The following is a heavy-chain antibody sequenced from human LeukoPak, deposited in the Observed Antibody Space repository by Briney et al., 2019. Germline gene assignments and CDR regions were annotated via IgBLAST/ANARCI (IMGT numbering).Heavy chain of an antibody. CDR3: ARDNGDYGLDY. V-gene: IGHV3-53*01. CDR2: IYSGGST. CDR1: GFTVSSNY. J-gene: IGHJ4*02. D-gene: IGHD4-17*01. Sequence: PGGSLRLSCAASGFTVSSNYMSWVRQAPGKGLEWVSVIYSGGSTFYADSVKGRFTISRDNSKNTLYLQMNSLRAEDTAVYYCARDNGDYGLDYWGQGTLVTVSS.